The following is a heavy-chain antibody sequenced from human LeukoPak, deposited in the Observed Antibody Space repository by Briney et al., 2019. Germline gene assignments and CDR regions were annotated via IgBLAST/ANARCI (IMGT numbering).Heavy chain of an antibody. CDR2: INHSGST. J-gene: IGHJ5*02. CDR1: GDSISSGGYY. V-gene: IGHV4-39*01. CDR3: ARHLKSSRVVPAAMPGVPFDP. Sequence: SETLSLTCTVSGDSISSGGYYWAWIRQSPGKGLEWIGEINHSGSTNYNPSLKSRVTISVDTSKNQFSLKLSSVTAADTAVYYCARHLKSSRVVPAAMPGVPFDPWGQGTLVTVSS. D-gene: IGHD2-2*01.